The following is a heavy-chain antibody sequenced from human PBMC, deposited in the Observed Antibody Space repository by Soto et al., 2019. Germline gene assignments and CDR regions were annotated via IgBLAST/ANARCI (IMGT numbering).Heavy chain of an antibody. D-gene: IGHD1-26*01. CDR3: ARSGVYSGSYSPLDY. V-gene: IGHV1-18*04. CDR2: ISAYNGNT. J-gene: IGHJ4*02. CDR1: GYTFTSYG. Sequence: QVQLVQSGAEVKKPGASVKVSCKASGYTFTSYGISWVRQAPGQGHEWMGWISAYNGNTNYAQKLQGRVTMTTDTYTSTAYMELRSLRSDDTAGYYCARSGVYSGSYSPLDYWGQGTLVTVSS.